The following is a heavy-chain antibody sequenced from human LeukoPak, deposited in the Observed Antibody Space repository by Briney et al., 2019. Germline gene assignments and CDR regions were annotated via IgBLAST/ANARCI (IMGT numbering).Heavy chain of an antibody. Sequence: GGSLRLSCAASGFTFSGSAMHWVRQASGKGLEWVGRIRSKANSYATAYAASVKGRFTISRDDSKNTAYLQMNSLKTEDTAVCYCTRHARGSYYVFDYWGQGTLVTVSS. CDR1: GFTFSGSA. CDR3: TRHARGSYYVFDY. J-gene: IGHJ4*02. CDR2: IRSKANSYAT. V-gene: IGHV3-73*01. D-gene: IGHD1-26*01.